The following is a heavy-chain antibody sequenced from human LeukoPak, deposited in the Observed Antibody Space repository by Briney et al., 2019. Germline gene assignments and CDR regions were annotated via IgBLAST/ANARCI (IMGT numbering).Heavy chain of an antibody. CDR3: AKQEGALIQNWCFDH. CDR1: GFTFSDFA. J-gene: IGHJ4*02. CDR2: TEKDASRA. D-gene: IGHD1-26*01. V-gene: IGHV3-23*03. Sequence: GRSLRLSCGASGFTFSDFAMSWVRLAPGKGLEWVSSTEKDASRAYYADSVRGRFTVSRDNSKNTLYLQMSSLRVEDTALYYCAKQEGALIQNWCFDHWGLGTLVTVSS.